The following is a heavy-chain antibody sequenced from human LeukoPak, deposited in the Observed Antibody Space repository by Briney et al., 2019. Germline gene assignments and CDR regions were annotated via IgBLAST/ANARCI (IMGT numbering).Heavy chain of an antibody. CDR1: GFTFSSYA. CDR3: ATVNYSMAMDV. V-gene: IGHV3-30-3*01. D-gene: IGHD4-11*01. Sequence: PGRSLRLSCAASGFTFSSYAMHWVRQAPGKGLEWVAVISYDGSNKYYADSVKGRFTISRDNSKNTLYLQMNSLRAEDTAVYYCATVNYSMAMDVWGKGITVIVSS. J-gene: IGHJ6*03. CDR2: ISYDGSNK.